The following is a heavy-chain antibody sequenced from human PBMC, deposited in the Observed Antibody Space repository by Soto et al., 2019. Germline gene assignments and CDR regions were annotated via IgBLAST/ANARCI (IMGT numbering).Heavy chain of an antibody. Sequence: SETLSLTCTVSGGSISSGGYYWSWIRQHPGKGLEWIGYIYYSGSTYYNPSLKSRVTISVDTSKNQFSLKLSSVTAADTAVYYCARSHDILTGYSFDYWGQGTLVTVSS. D-gene: IGHD3-9*01. CDR2: IYYSGST. V-gene: IGHV4-31*03. J-gene: IGHJ4*02. CDR3: ARSHDILTGYSFDY. CDR1: GGSISSGGYY.